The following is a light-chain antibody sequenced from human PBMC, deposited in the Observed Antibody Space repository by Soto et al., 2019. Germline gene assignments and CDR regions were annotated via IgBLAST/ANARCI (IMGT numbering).Light chain of an antibody. V-gene: IGLV2-11*01. CDR1: SSDVGNYNF. CDR3: CSYAGSYTV. J-gene: IGLJ2*01. CDR2: DVS. Sequence: QSVLTQPRSVSGSPGQSVTISCTGTSSDVGNYNFVSWYQQHPGKAPKLIIYDVSKRPSGVPDRFSGSKSGNTASLTISGLQAEDEADYYCCSYAGSYTVFGGGTKVTVL.